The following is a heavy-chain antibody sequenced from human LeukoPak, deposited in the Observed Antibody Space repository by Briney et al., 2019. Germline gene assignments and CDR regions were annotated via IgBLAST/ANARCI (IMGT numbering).Heavy chain of an antibody. J-gene: IGHJ4*02. Sequence: SETLSLTCTVSGGSISSSSYYWGCIRQPPGKGLEWIGSIYYSGRTYYNPSLKVRVTISVDTSKNQFSLKLSSVTAADTAVYYCASSGYVWGSYRPFDYGGQGTLVTVSS. V-gene: IGHV4-39*01. D-gene: IGHD3-16*02. CDR3: ASSGYVWGSYRPFDY. CDR2: IYYSGRT. CDR1: GGSISSSSYY.